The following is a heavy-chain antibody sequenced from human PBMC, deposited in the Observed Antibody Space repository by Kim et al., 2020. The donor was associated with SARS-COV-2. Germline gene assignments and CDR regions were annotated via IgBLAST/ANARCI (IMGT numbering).Heavy chain of an antibody. D-gene: IGHD5-12*01. V-gene: IGHV3-23*01. J-gene: IGHJ3*02. CDR3: AKDPLYSGYDRGAFDI. Sequence: SVKGRFTISRDNSKNTLYLQKNSLRAEDTAVYYCAKDPLYSGYDRGAFDIWGQGTMVTVSS.